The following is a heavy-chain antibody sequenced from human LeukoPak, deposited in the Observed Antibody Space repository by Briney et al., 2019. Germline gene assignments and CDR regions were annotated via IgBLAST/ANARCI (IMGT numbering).Heavy chain of an antibody. Sequence: GGSLRLSCAASGFTFSSYAMSWVRQAPGKGLEWVSAISGSGGSTYYADSVKGRFTISRDNSKNTAYLQMNSLRADDTAVYFCARTTPVQEDHWTAGLDIWGLGTLVTVSS. V-gene: IGHV3-23*01. CDR1: GFTFSSYA. CDR2: ISGSGGST. D-gene: IGHD3/OR15-3a*01. J-gene: IGHJ4*02. CDR3: ARTTPVQEDHWTAGLDI.